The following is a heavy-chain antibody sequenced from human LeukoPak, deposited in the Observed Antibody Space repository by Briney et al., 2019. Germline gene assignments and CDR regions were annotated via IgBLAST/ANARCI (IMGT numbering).Heavy chain of an antibody. V-gene: IGHV4-59*01. CDR1: GGSISSYY. Sequence: SETLSLTCTVSGGSISSYYWSWIRQPPGKGLEWIGYIYYSGSTNYNPSLKSRVTIPVDTSKNQFSLKLSSVTAADTAVYYCARGYYYGSGSFPSMDVWGQGTTVTVSS. D-gene: IGHD3-10*01. J-gene: IGHJ6*02. CDR2: IYYSGST. CDR3: ARGYYYGSGSFPSMDV.